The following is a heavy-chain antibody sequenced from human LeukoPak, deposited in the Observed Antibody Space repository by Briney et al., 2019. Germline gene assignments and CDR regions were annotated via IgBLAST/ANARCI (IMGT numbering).Heavy chain of an antibody. CDR3: AKADIVVAPAAFRPATPDV. Sequence: PGGSLRLSCATSGFTFNNYAMTWVRQAPGKGLEWVSAISGSGHSTYYADSVKGRFTISRDNSKNTVFLQMNSLRAEDTAVYYCAKADIVVAPAAFRPATPDVWGKGTTVTVSS. J-gene: IGHJ6*04. CDR2: ISGSGHST. D-gene: IGHD2-2*01. CDR1: GFTFNNYA. V-gene: IGHV3-23*01.